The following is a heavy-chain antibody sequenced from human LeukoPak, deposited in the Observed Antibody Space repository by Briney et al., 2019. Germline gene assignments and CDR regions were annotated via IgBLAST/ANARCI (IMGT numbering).Heavy chain of an antibody. J-gene: IGHJ4*02. CDR3: AKDRGIAAAGKSFNY. CDR2: ISGSGGST. CDR1: GLTFSSYA. D-gene: IGHD6-13*01. V-gene: IGHV3-23*01. Sequence: GGSLRLSCAASGLTFSSYAMNWVRQAPGKGLEWVSAISGSGGSTYYADSVKSRFTISRDNSKNTLYLQMNSLRAEDTAVYYCAKDRGIAAAGKSFNYWGQGTLVTVSS.